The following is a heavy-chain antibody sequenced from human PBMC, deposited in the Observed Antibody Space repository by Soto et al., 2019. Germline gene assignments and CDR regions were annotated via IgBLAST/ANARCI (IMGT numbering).Heavy chain of an antibody. Sequence: ASVKVSCKASGYTFTIYAMHWVRQAPGQRLEWMGWINAGNGNTKYSQKFQGRVTITRDTSASTAYMELSSLRSEDTAVYYCARGGAYYDFWSGYYTPGYYYMDVWGKGTTVTVSS. V-gene: IGHV1-3*01. J-gene: IGHJ6*03. CDR2: INAGNGNT. D-gene: IGHD3-3*01. CDR1: GYTFTIYA. CDR3: ARGGAYYDFWSGYYTPGYYYMDV.